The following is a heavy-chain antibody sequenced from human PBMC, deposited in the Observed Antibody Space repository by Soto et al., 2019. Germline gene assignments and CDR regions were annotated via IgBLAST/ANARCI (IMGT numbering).Heavy chain of an antibody. CDR1: GCSISSYY. CDR2: IYYSGST. D-gene: IGHD3-3*01. Sequence: SETLPLTCTVSGCSISSYYWSWIRQPPGKGLEWIGYIYYSGSTNYNPSLKSRVTISVDTSKNQFSLKLSSVTAADTAVYSCARDANYAVGSGYSSRKSYFADWGQGTGVTVAS. V-gene: IGHV4-59*01. J-gene: IGHJ4*02. CDR3: ARDANYAVGSGYSSRKSYFAD.